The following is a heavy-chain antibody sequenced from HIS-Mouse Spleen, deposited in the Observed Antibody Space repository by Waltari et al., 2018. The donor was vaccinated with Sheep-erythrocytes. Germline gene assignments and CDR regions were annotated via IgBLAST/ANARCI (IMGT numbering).Heavy chain of an antibody. Sequence: QVQLVESGGGVVQPGRSLRLSCAASGFTFSSYGMHWVRQAPGKGLEWVAVISYDGSNKYYADYVKGRFTISRDNSKNTLYLQMNSLRAEDTAVYYCATSSSGYGDYWGQGTLVTVSS. CDR1: GFTFSSYG. CDR2: ISYDGSNK. D-gene: IGHD5-12*01. J-gene: IGHJ4*02. CDR3: ATSSSGYGDY. V-gene: IGHV3-30*03.